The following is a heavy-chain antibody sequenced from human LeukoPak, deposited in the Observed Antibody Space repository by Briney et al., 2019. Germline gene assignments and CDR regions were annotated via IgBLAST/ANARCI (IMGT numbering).Heavy chain of an antibody. V-gene: IGHV1-2*02. CDR1: GYTFTGYY. D-gene: IGHD3-22*01. CDR2: INPNSGGT. J-gene: IGHJ5*02. Sequence: GASVKVSCKTSGYTFTGYYMHWVRQAPGQGLEWMGWINPNSGGTNYAQKFQGRVTMTRDTSISTAYMELSRLRSDDTAVYYCARERDYYDSSGYYQSWFDPWGQGTLVTVSS. CDR3: ARERDYYDSSGYYQSWFDP.